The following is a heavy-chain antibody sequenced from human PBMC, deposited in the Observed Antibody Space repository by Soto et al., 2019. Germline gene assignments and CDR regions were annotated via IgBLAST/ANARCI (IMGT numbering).Heavy chain of an antibody. D-gene: IGHD1-20*01. CDR3: ARVVKTVSYGMDV. J-gene: IGHJ6*02. CDR2: IYYSGST. V-gene: IGHV4-61*01. Sequence: PAETLSLTCTVSGGSVISGSYYWICIRQPPGKGLEWIGYIYYSGSTNYNPSLKSRVTISVDTSKNQFSLKLSSVTAADTAVYYCARVVKTVSYGMDVWGQGTTVTVSS. CDR1: GGSVISGSYY.